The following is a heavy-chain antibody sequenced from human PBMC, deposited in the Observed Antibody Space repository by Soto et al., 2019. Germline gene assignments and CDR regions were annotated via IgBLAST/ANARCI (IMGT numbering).Heavy chain of an antibody. Sequence: GGSLRLSCAASGFTFSSYSMNWVRQAPGKGLEWVSSISSSSSYIYYADSVKGRFTISRDNAKNSLYLQMNSLRAEDTAVYYCARDYRDIVVVVAASDNDAFDIWGQGTMVTVSS. CDR2: ISSSSSYI. J-gene: IGHJ3*02. CDR3: ARDYRDIVVVVAASDNDAFDI. D-gene: IGHD2-15*01. CDR1: GFTFSSYS. V-gene: IGHV3-21*01.